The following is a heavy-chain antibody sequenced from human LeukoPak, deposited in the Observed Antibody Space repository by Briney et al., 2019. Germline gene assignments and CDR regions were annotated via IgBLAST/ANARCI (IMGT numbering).Heavy chain of an antibody. CDR3: ASRIAVAGTEPVGYYYMDV. J-gene: IGHJ6*03. CDR1: GGTFSSYA. D-gene: IGHD6-19*01. CDR2: IIPIFGTA. V-gene: IGHV1-69*05. Sequence: SSVKVSCKASGGTFSSYAISWVRQAPGQGLEWVGGIIPIFGTANYAQKFQGRVTITTDESTSTAYMELSSLRSEDTAVYYCASRIAVAGTEPVGYYYMDVWGKGTTVTVS.